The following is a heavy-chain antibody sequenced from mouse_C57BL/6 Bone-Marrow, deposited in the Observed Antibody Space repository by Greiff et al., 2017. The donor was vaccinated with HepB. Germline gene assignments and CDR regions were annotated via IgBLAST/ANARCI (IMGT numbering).Heavy chain of an antibody. J-gene: IGHJ4*01. CDR1: GFTFSDYY. V-gene: IGHV5-12*01. CDR3: ARHVGYGYDGTVDD. CDR2: ISNGGGST. D-gene: IGHD2-2*01. Sequence: EVQVVESGGGLVQPGGSLKLSCAASGFTFSDYYMYWVRQTPEKRLEWVAYISNGGGSTYYPDTVKGRVTISRDNAKNTLYLQMSRLKSEDTAMYYCARHVGYGYDGTVDDWGQGTSVTVSS.